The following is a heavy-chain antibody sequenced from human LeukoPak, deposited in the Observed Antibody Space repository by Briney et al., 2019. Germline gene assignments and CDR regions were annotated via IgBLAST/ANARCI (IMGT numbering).Heavy chain of an antibody. J-gene: IGHJ1*01. Sequence: PSETLSLTCAVYGGSFSGYYWSWIRQPPGKGLEWIGEINHSGSTNYNPSLKSRVTISVDTSKNQFSLKLSSVTAADTAVYYCARGVGVTAAEYFQHWGQGTLVTVSS. D-gene: IGHD2-21*02. CDR1: GGSFSGYY. CDR2: INHSGST. V-gene: IGHV4-34*01. CDR3: ARGVGVTAAEYFQH.